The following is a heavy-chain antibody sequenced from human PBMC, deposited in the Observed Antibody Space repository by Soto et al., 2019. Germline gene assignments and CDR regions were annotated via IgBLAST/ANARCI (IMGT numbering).Heavy chain of an antibody. V-gene: IGHV1-69*17. CDR3: ARAKFNFASDGSTCKTHFDL. CDR1: GDTFASYG. D-gene: IGHD1-20*01. J-gene: IGHJ4*02. CDR2: IIPDFAIT. Sequence: QVQLVQSGAEVKRPGSSVKVSCSASGDTFASYGISWVRQAPGQGLEWLGGIIPDFAITKFAQKVQDRITFTSDSSTSTTYMDLSSLRSDDTAVYYCARAKFNFASDGSTCKTHFDLWGPGTPVTVSS.